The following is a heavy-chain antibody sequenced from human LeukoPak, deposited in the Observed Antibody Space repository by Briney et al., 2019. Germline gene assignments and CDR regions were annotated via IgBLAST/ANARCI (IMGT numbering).Heavy chain of an antibody. CDR1: GFTFSSYG. V-gene: IGHV3-23*01. J-gene: IGHJ4*02. CDR3: ARGGGVYHFEY. Sequence: PGGSLRLSCAASGFTFSSYGMSWVRQAPGKGLEWVSAISTSGTKTYYADSVKGRFTISRDNSKNTLYLQMNSLRAEDTAVYYCARGGGVYHFEYWGQGTPVTVSS. CDR2: ISTSGTKT. D-gene: IGHD3-16*01.